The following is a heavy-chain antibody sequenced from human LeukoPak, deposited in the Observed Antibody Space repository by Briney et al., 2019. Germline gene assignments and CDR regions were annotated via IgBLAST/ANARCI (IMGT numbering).Heavy chain of an antibody. V-gene: IGHV4-34*01. CDR1: GGXFSGYY. Sequence: SETLSLTCAVYGGXFSGYYWSWIRQPPGKGLEWIGEINHSGSTNYNPSLKSRVTISVDTSKNQFSLKLSSVTAADTAVYYCARGYCSGGSCYSWFDPWGQGTLVTVSS. CDR2: INHSGST. CDR3: ARGYCSGGSCYSWFDP. D-gene: IGHD2-15*01. J-gene: IGHJ5*02.